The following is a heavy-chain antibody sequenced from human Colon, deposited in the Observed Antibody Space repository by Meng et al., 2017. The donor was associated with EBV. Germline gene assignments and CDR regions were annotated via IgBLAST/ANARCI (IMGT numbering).Heavy chain of an antibody. V-gene: IGHV4-30-4*01. CDR2: IYYSGNT. CDR3: ARVGWRQWSFDL. D-gene: IGHD5-18*01. Sequence: QVEVPESGPGLVKPSQTLSLTCTVSGGSISSGDYYWSWLRQPPGKGLELIGHIYYSGNTSYNPSLKSRVTISVDTSNNQFSLKLSSVTAADTAVYYCARVGWRQWSFDLWGRGTLVTVSS. J-gene: IGHJ2*01. CDR1: GGSISSGDYY.